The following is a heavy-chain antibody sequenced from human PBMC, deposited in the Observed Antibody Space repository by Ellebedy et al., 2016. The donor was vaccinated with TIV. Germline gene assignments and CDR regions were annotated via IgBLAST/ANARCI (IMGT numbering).Heavy chain of an antibody. V-gene: IGHV1-2*02. CDR3: AREEITMRGDWFDP. Sequence: ASVKVSCKTSGYTFNAYHIHWVRQAPGQGLEWMGWVYPGSGDTNYAQKFQDRVTITRDTSASTAYMELSSLRSEDTAVYYCAREEITMRGDWFDPWGQGTLVTVSS. D-gene: IGHD3-22*01. CDR2: VYPGSGDT. J-gene: IGHJ5*02. CDR1: GYTFNAYH.